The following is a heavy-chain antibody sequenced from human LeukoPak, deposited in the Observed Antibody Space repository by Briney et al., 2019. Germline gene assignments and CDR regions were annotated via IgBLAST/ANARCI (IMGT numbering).Heavy chain of an antibody. V-gene: IGHV3-11*06. CDR1: GFIFSDDY. CDR2: ISASGSFT. Sequence: GGSLRLSCAASGFIFSDDYVSWISQPPGKGPEWVSYISASGSFTHYTDSVKGRFTISRDNAKNLVYLQMKSLRVEDTAVYYCARERSLGMGFDYWGQGILVTVSS. J-gene: IGHJ4*02. CDR3: ARERSLGMGFDY. D-gene: IGHD7-27*01.